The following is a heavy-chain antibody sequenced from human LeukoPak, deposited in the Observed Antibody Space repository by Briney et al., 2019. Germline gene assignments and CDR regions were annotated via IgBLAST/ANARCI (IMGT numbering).Heavy chain of an antibody. CDR3: AREASGYYRDF. Sequence: GGSLRLSCAASGFTFSSHGMHWVRQAPGKGLDWVAVIWYDGGKTLYADSVKGRFTISRDDSKNTLYLQMNSLRAEDTAVYYCAREASGYYRDFWGQGTLVTVSS. CDR2: IWYDGGKT. J-gene: IGHJ4*02. D-gene: IGHD3-3*01. CDR1: GFTFSSHG. V-gene: IGHV3-33*01.